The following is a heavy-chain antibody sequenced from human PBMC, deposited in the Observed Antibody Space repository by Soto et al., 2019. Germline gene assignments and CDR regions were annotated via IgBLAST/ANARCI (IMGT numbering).Heavy chain of an antibody. J-gene: IGHJ6*02. D-gene: IGHD3-22*01. CDR1: GFTFSNAW. Sequence: GGSLRLSCAASGFTFSNAWMNWVRQAPGKGLEWVAVISYDGSNKYYADYVKGRFTISRDNSKNTLYLQMNSLRAEDTAVYYCAKDQRYYDSSGYSPPQDSLPQKNYYYYGMDVWGQGTTVTVSS. CDR2: ISYDGSNK. CDR3: AKDQRYYDSSGYSPPQDSLPQKNYYYYGMDV. V-gene: IGHV3-30*18.